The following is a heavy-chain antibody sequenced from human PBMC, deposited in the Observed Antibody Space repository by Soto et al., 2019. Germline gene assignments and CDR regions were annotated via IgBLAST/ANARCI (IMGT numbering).Heavy chain of an antibody. D-gene: IGHD3-3*01. CDR1: GDSVSSNSAG. V-gene: IGHV6-1*01. CDR2: TYYRSKWFN. CDR3: ARDIDFGY. J-gene: IGHJ4*01. Sequence: SQTLSLTFAISGDSVSSNSAGWNWIRPSPSRGLEWLGRTYYRSKWFNEYAMSVKSRITTNPDTSRNQLSLQLNSVTPEDTAIYYCARDIDFGYWGRGTQVTVSS.